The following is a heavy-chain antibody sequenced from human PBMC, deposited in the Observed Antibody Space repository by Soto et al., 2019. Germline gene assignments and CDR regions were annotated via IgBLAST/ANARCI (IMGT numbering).Heavy chain of an antibody. J-gene: IGHJ6*02. CDR3: AKGNPQRNSLMVAAVTEGHYYHYPMEV. CDR1: GLTFSTYG. CDR2: ISYVGSNK. V-gene: IGHV3-30*18. Sequence: PGRSLRPSCAALGLTFSTYGMHGFAQAPGKGLEWVAVISYVGSNKYYADSVKGRFTISRDNSKNTLYLQMNRLRAEDTAVYYCAKGNPQRNSLMVAAVTEGHYYHYPMEVRGPGNTVPVPS. D-gene: IGHD2-15*01.